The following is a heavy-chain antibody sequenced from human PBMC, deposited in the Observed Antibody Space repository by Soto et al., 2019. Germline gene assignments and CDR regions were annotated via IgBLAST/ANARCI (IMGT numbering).Heavy chain of an antibody. CDR2: ISYDGSNK. CDR1: GFTFSSYG. V-gene: IGHV3-30*18. J-gene: IGHJ4*02. D-gene: IGHD3-22*01. Sequence: GGSLRLSCAASGFTFSSYGMRWVRQAPGKGLEWVAVISYDGSNKYYADSVKGRFTISRDNSKNTLYLQMNSLRAEDTAVYYCAKGDPPSEHVYYESSGYYLRSFDYWGQGTLVTVSS. CDR3: AKGDPPSEHVYYESSGYYLRSFDY.